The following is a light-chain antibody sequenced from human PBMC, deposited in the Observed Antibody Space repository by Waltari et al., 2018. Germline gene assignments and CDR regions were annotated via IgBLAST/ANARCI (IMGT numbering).Light chain of an antibody. Sequence: QSALAQPASVSGSPGQSITIYCTGTSSDVGGYNYVSWYQQHPGKATKLMIYEVSNRHSGVSNRFSGSQSGNTASLTISGLQAEDEADYYCSSYTSSSTWVFGGGTKLTVL. CDR1: SSDVGGYNY. J-gene: IGLJ3*02. CDR3: SSYTSSSTWV. V-gene: IGLV2-14*01. CDR2: EVS.